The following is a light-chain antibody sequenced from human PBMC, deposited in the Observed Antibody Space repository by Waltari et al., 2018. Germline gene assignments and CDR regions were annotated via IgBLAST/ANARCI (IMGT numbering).Light chain of an antibody. J-gene: IGLJ2*01. Sequence: QSALTQPASVSGSPGQSISISCTGISRDIGVFNSVSWYQHHPGKAPKLLIYDVFNRPPGVSNRFSGSKSGNAASLAISGLQVEDEAVYYCSSYISSPPHVVFGEGTKLTVL. CDR2: DVF. CDR3: SSYISSPPHVV. CDR1: SRDIGVFNS. V-gene: IGLV2-14*03.